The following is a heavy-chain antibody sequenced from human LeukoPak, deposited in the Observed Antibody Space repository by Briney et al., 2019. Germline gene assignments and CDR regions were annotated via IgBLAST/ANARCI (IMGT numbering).Heavy chain of an antibody. CDR1: GYTLTGYY. D-gene: IGHD1-26*01. Sequence: ASVKVSCKASGYTLTGYYMHWVRQAPGQGLEWMGWINPNSGGTNYAQKFQGRVTMTRDTSISTAYMELSRLRSDDTAVYYCARVRVGATTGDAFDIWGQGTMVTVSS. CDR2: INPNSGGT. J-gene: IGHJ3*02. V-gene: IGHV1-2*02. CDR3: ARVRVGATTGDAFDI.